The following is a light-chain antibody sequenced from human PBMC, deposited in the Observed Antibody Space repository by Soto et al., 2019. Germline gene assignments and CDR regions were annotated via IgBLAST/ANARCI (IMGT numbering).Light chain of an antibody. J-gene: IGKJ5*01. CDR2: WGS. CDR3: MQGQQIPVT. Sequence: DIVMTQSPLSLPVTPGEPASISCRPSQSLLHSSGNNYLDWYVQKPGQSPQLLIYWGSNLASGVPKRFSGSGSGTDFTLKNNRVDAEEFGVFCWMQGQQIPVTFGLGTRQEIK. V-gene: IGKV2-28*01. CDR1: QSLLHSSGNNY.